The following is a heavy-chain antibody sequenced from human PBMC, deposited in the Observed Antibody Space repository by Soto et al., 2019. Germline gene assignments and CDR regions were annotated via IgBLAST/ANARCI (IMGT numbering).Heavy chain of an antibody. CDR3: VRDHGGGGLTLEY. V-gene: IGHV3-11*01. Sequence: QVHLEESGGGLVKPGGSLRLSCRASGFTFSDYYMSWIRQAPGKGLEWVADISNSGRITHHADSVEGRFTIYRDNAKDSLFLQLNNLRPEDSAIYYCVRDHGGGGLTLEYWGQGTLVTVSS. CDR2: ISNSGRIT. CDR1: GFTFSDYY. D-gene: IGHD3-16*01. J-gene: IGHJ4*02.